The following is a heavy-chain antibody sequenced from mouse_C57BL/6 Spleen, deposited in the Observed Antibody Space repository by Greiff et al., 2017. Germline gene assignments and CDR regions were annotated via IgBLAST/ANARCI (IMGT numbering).Heavy chain of an antibody. Sequence: QVQLKESGPELVKPGASVKISCKASGYTFTDYYINWVKQRPGQGLEWIGWIYPGSGNTKYNEKFKGKATLTVDTSSSTAYMQLSSLTAEDSAFYVCAREEDYGSSYGFAYWGQGTLVTVSA. CDR1: GYTFTDYY. V-gene: IGHV1-84*01. J-gene: IGHJ3*01. D-gene: IGHD1-1*01. CDR3: AREEDYGSSYGFAY. CDR2: IYPGSGNT.